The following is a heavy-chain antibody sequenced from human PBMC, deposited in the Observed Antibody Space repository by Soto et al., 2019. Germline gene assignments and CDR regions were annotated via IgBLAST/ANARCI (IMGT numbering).Heavy chain of an antibody. Sequence: SETLSLTCAVSGGSFSGYIWTWIRQTPGKGLQWIGQINHSGSSIYNPSLKNRVTISTMSNNKFSLELSSVTAADTAMYYCARLGGYYQALDSWGQGTLVTVSS. J-gene: IGHJ4*02. D-gene: IGHD3-22*01. V-gene: IGHV4-34*01. CDR1: GGSFSGYI. CDR2: INHSGSS. CDR3: ARLGGYYQALDS.